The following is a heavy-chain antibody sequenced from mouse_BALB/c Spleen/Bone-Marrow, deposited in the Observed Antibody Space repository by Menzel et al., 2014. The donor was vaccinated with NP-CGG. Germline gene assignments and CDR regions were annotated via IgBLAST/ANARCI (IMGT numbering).Heavy chain of an antibody. J-gene: IGHJ4*01. CDR3: ARSEGNYAMDY. CDR1: GYTFTSYW. Sequence: VQLQESGAELARPGPSVKLSCKASGYTFTSYWMQWVKQRLGPGLEWIGAIYPGDGDTRYTQKFKGKATLTADKSSSTAYMQLSSLASEDSAVYYCARSEGNYAMDYWGQGTSVTVSS. V-gene: IGHV1-87*01. CDR2: IYPGDGDT.